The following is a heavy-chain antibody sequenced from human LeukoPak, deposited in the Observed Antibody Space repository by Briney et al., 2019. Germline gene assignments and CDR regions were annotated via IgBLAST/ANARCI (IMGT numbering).Heavy chain of an antibody. CDR3: ARQSGRGEWHFDY. CDR2: IYPGDSDT. D-gene: IGHD3-16*01. J-gene: IGHJ4*02. Sequence: GESLKISCQASGYTFAKYWIGWVRQMPGKGLEWMGIIYPGDSDTRYSPSFQGQVTISADKSISTAYLQWSTLKASDIAMYYCARQSGRGEWHFDYWGQGTLVTVSS. CDR1: GYTFAKYW. V-gene: IGHV5-51*01.